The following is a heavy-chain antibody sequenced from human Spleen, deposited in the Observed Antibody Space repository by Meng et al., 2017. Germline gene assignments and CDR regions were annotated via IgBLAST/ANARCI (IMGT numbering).Heavy chain of an antibody. CDR1: GYTFTNYV. CDR3: ARVMGSVDY. CDR2: MNPKSGNT. Sequence: QVQLVQSGAEVKKPGAPVKVSCKTSGYTFTNYVIHWVRQAPGQRLEWMGWMNPKSGNTGFAQKFQGRVTMTRNTAISTAYMELSSLRTEDTAVYYCARVMGSVDYWGQGTLVTVSS. D-gene: IGHD3-10*01. V-gene: IGHV1-8*01. J-gene: IGHJ4*02.